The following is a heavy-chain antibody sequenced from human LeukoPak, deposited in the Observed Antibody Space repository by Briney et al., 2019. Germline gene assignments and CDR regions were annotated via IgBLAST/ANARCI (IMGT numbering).Heavy chain of an antibody. Sequence: SETLSLTCAVYGGSFSGYYWSWIRQPPGKGLEWIGEINHSGSTNYIPSLKSRVTISVDTSKNQFSLKLSSVTAADTAVYYCARGRRYFYFQHWGQGTLVTVSS. CDR3: ARGRRYFYFQH. J-gene: IGHJ1*01. D-gene: IGHD3-9*01. CDR1: GGSFSGYY. CDR2: INHSGST. V-gene: IGHV4-34*01.